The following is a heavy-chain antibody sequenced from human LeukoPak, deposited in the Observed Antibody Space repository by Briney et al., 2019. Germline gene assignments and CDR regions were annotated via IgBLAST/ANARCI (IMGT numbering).Heavy chain of an antibody. V-gene: IGHV4-38-2*02. CDR1: GYSISSTYY. J-gene: IGHJ3*02. CDR3: ARVEESDAFDI. CDR2: IYHSGST. Sequence: SKTLSLTCTVSGYSISSTYYWGWIRQPPGKGLEWIGNIYHSGSTYYNPSLKSRVTISVDTSKNQFSLKLSSVAAADTAVYYCARVEESDAFDIWGQGTMVTVSS.